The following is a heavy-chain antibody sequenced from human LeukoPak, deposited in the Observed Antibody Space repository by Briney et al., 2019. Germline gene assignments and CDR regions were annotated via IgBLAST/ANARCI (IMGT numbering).Heavy chain of an antibody. V-gene: IGHV4-59*04. CDR1: GFTFSSYT. Sequence: GSLRLSCAASGFTFSSYTMNWVRQPPGKGLEYIGTIFYSGSTYYSPSLKSRVTMSVDTSKNHFSLKLSSVTAADTAVFYCARLTFFTYYYDSSDYKGFYFDYWGQGSLVTVSS. CDR2: IFYSGST. CDR3: ARLTFFTYYYDSSDYKGFYFDY. D-gene: IGHD3-22*01. J-gene: IGHJ4*02.